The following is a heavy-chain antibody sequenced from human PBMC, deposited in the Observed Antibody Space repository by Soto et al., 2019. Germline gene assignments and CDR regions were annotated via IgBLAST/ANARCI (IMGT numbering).Heavy chain of an antibody. D-gene: IGHD2-8*01. Sequence: ASETLSLTCTVSGGSISSSSYYWGWIRQPPGKGLEWIGSIYYSGSTYYNPSLKSRVTISVDTSKNQFSLKLSSVTAADTAVYYCARRKGRDCTNGLCSPYSYYYMDVWGKGTTVTVSS. V-gene: IGHV4-39*01. J-gene: IGHJ6*03. CDR3: ARRKGRDCTNGLCSPYSYYYMDV. CDR2: IYYSGST. CDR1: GGSISSSSYY.